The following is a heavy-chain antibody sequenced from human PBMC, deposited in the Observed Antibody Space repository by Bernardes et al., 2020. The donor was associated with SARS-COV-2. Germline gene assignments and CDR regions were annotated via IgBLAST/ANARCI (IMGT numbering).Heavy chain of an antibody. J-gene: IGHJ4*02. Sequence: ASEKVSCKAFGYMFSNYNMHWVRQAPGQRLEWMGWIYGGNGNTKYSENFQDRVTITRDTSASTAYMELSSLRFEDTAVYYCVRDPPADILTGPPDYWCQGTLVTVSS. CDR1: GYMFSNYN. D-gene: IGHD3-9*01. CDR3: VRDPPADILTGPPDY. V-gene: IGHV1-3*01. CDR2: IYGGNGNT.